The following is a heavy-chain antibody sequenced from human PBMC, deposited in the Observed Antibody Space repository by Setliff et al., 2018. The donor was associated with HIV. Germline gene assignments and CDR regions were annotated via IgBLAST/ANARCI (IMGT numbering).Heavy chain of an antibody. CDR2: INAGNGKT. D-gene: IGHD6-13*01. J-gene: IGHJ6*02. CDR1: GYTFSTYA. CDR3: AREQLGFGPPRGMDV. V-gene: IGHV1-3*01. Sequence: ASVKVSCKASGYTFSTYAMHWVRQAPGQRLEWMGWINAGNGKTKYSQKFQGRVTIIRDTSASTAYMELSSLRSEDTAVYYCAREQLGFGPPRGMDVWGQGTTVTVSS.